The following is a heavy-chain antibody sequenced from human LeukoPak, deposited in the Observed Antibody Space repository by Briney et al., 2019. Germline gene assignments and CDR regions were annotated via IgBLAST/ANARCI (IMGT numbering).Heavy chain of an antibody. J-gene: IGHJ6*03. CDR1: GFTFSSYG. CDR3: AKGYGWEASYYYYYMDV. D-gene: IGHD1-26*01. CDR2: ISYDGSNK. Sequence: GGSLRLSCAASGFTFSSYGMHWVRQAPGKGLEWVAVISYDGSNKYYADSVKGRFTISRDNSKNTLYLQMNSLRAEDTAVYCCAKGYGWEASYYYYYMDVWGKGTTVTISS. V-gene: IGHV3-30*18.